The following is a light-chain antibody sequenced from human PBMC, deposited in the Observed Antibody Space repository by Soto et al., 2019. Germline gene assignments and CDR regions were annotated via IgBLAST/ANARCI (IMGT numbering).Light chain of an antibody. CDR3: QQYVNWPPFT. V-gene: IGKV3-15*01. J-gene: IGKJ3*01. Sequence: EIVMTQSPATLSVSPGERATLSCRASQSISTNVAWYQQKFGQAPRLLIYGASTRATGIPARFSGSGSGTEFTLTISSRQSEDFAVYYCQQYVNWPPFTFGRGTKVDIK. CDR1: QSISTN. CDR2: GAS.